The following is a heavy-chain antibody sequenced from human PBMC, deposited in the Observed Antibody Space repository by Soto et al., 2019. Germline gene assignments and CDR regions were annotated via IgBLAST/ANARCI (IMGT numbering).Heavy chain of an antibody. CDR2: IKTKTDGGIT. CDR1: GFSFNNVW. Sequence: GALRISCAASGFSFNNVWNNWVPPSPGKGLEWVGRIKTKTDGGITEYAAPVKGRFSISRDDSKNTLFLQLNSLKTEDTAVYYCTTRVITTNDYWGQGTLVTVSS. J-gene: IGHJ4*02. CDR3: TTRVITTNDY. D-gene: IGHD3-22*01. V-gene: IGHV3-15*07.